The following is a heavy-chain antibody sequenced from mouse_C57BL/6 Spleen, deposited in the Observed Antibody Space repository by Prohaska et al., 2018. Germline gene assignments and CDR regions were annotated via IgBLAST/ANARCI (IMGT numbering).Heavy chain of an antibody. Sequence: EVKLEESGGGLVQPGGSMKLSCVASGFTFSNYWLNWVRQSPEKGLEWVAQIRLKSDNYATHYAESVKGRFTSSRDESKSSVYLQMNNLRAEDTGIYYCTANWDVRDYWGQGTTLTVSS. CDR3: TANWDVRDY. D-gene: IGHD4-1*01. CDR1: GFTFSNYW. V-gene: IGHV6-3*01. CDR2: IRLKSDNYAT. J-gene: IGHJ2*01.